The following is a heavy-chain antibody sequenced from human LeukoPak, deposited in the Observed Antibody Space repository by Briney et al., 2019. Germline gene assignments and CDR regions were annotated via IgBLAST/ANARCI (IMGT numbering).Heavy chain of an antibody. V-gene: IGHV3-23*01. J-gene: IGHJ4*02. Sequence: GGSLRLSCAASGFTFSSYEMNWVRQAPGKGLEWVSGISVSGHKTYHADSVKGRFTISRDNSNNMVYLQMNSLRAEDTAVYYCVKDLVGYDSSGYRDYWGQGTLVTVSS. CDR3: VKDLVGYDSSGYRDY. D-gene: IGHD3-22*01. CDR2: ISVSGHKT. CDR1: GFTFSSYE.